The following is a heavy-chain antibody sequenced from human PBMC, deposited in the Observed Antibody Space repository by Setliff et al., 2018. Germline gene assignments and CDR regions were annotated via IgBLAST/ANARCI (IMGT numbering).Heavy chain of an antibody. CDR3: AKDSLEVVIALHGMDV. J-gene: IGHJ6*02. CDR1: GFTFSRFG. V-gene: IGHV3-30*02. CDR2: VRYDGSNK. Sequence: GGSLRPSCAASGFTFSRFGMYWVRQAPGKGLEWVAFVRYDGSNKYYSDSVKGRFTISRDNSKNTLYLQMNSLTNEDTAVYYCAKDSLEVVIALHGMDVWGQGTTVTVSS. D-gene: IGHD2-21*01.